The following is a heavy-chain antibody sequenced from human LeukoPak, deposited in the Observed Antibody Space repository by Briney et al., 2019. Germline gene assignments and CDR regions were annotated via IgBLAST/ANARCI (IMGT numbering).Heavy chain of an antibody. D-gene: IGHD6-19*01. CDR3: ARDSIAVAGTFFDY. V-gene: IGHV3-30-3*01. CDR1: GFTFSSYA. Sequence: PGGSLRLSCAASGFTFSSYAMHWVRQAPGKGLEWVAVISYDGSNKYYADSVKGRFTISRDNSKNTLYLQMNSLRAEDTAVYYCARDSIAVAGTFFDYWGQGTLVTVSS. J-gene: IGHJ4*02. CDR2: ISYDGSNK.